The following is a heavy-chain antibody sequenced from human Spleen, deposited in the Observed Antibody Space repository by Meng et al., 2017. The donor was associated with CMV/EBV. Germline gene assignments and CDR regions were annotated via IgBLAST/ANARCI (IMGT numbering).Heavy chain of an antibody. D-gene: IGHD6-6*01. Sequence: GGSLRLSCAASGFTFSSYGMHWVRQAPGKGLEWVAFIRYDGSNKYYADSVKGRFTISRDNSKNTLYLQMNSLRAEDTAVYYCAKVVIAARPSSDYYGMDVWGQGTTVTVSS. CDR3: AKVVIAARPSSDYYGMDV. CDR1: GFTFSSYG. CDR2: IRYDGSNK. V-gene: IGHV3-30*02. J-gene: IGHJ6*02.